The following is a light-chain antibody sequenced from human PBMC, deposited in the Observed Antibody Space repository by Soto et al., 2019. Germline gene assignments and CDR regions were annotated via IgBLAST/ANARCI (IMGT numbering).Light chain of an antibody. Sequence: EIVMTQSPATLSVSPGERATLSCRASQSVSSNLAWYQQKPGQAPRLLIYGASTRDTGIPARFSGSGSGTEFTLTISSLQSEDFSVYCCQQYNNWPWTFGKGNKVEIK. CDR1: QSVSSN. J-gene: IGKJ1*01. V-gene: IGKV3-15*01. CDR2: GAS. CDR3: QQYNNWPWT.